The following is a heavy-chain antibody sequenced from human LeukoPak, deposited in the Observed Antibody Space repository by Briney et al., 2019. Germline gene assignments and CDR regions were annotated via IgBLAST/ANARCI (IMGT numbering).Heavy chain of an antibody. Sequence: GGSLRLSCAASGFTFSSYGMHWVRQAPGKGLEWVAVISYDGSNKYYADSVKGRFTISRDNSKNTLYLQMNSLRAEDTAVYYCARFGQIAVAAIVDYWGQGTLVTVSS. CDR1: GFTFSSYG. J-gene: IGHJ4*02. CDR2: ISYDGSNK. D-gene: IGHD6-19*01. CDR3: ARFGQIAVAAIVDY. V-gene: IGHV3-30*03.